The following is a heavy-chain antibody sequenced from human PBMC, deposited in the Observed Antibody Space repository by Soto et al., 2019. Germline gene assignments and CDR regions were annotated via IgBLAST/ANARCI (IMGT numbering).Heavy chain of an antibody. CDR1: GGSISSSSYY. CDR2: IYYSGST. J-gene: IGHJ4*02. D-gene: IGHD3-10*01. V-gene: IGHV4-39*01. Sequence: PSETLSLTCTVSGGSISSSSYYWGWIRQPPGKGPEWIGSIYYSGSTYYNPSLKSRVTISVDTSKNQFSLKLSSVTAADTAVYYCASITMVRGVMDYWGQGTLVTVPQ. CDR3: ASITMVRGVMDY.